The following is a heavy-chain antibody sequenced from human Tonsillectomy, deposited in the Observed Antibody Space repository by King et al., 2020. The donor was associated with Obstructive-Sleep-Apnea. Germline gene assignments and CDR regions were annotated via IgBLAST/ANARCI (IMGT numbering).Heavy chain of an antibody. CDR2: ISYDGINK. CDR3: ARGGSSGWYGY. Sequence: VQLVESGGGVVQPGRSLRLSCAASGFTFSIYAMHWVRQAPGKGLEWVAVISYDGINKYYADSVKGRFTISRDNSKNTLYLQMNSLRAEDTAVYYCARGGSSGWYGYWGQGTLVTVSS. J-gene: IGHJ4*02. CDR1: GFTFSIYA. D-gene: IGHD6-19*01. V-gene: IGHV3-30*04.